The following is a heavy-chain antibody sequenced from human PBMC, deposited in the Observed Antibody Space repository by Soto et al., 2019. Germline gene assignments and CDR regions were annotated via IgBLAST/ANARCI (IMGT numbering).Heavy chain of an antibody. J-gene: IGHJ6*02. Sequence: GGPLRLPCAASGFTFSSHGMRWVRQSPGKGLVGVANIKQDGSEKYYVDSVKGRFTISRDNAKNSLYLPMNSLRAEDTAVYYCARDRYSYYDFWSGSLPYYFYGMDVWGQGTTVTVS. V-gene: IGHV3-7*01. CDR1: GFTFSSHG. CDR2: IKQDGSEK. CDR3: ARDRYSYYDFWSGSLPYYFYGMDV. D-gene: IGHD3-3*01.